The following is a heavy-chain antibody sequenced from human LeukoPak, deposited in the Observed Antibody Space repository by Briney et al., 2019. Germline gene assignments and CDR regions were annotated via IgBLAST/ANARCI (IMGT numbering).Heavy chain of an antibody. CDR1: GYTFTGYY. D-gene: IGHD6-19*01. J-gene: IGHJ4*02. V-gene: IGHV1-2*02. CDR2: INPNTGGT. Sequence: ASVKVSCKASGYTFTGYYMHWVRQAPGQGLEGMGWINPNTGGTNYAQKFQGRVTMTRDTTISTAYMELSRLASDYTAVYYCASYPRYSSSPPFDFWGQGTLVTVSS. CDR3: ASYPRYSSSPPFDF.